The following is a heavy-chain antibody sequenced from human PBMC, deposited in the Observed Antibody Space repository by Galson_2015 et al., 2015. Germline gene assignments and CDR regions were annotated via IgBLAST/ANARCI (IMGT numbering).Heavy chain of an antibody. J-gene: IGHJ4*02. D-gene: IGHD7-27*01. Sequence: SLRLSCAASGFAFSSYTMSWVRQSPGKGLEWVSSNSGSSSHIYYADSVKGRFIISRDNARNSLSLQMNSLRAEDTAVYYCARQLGIGSGSTGCWGQGTLVTVSS. V-gene: IGHV3-21*01. CDR2: NSGSSSHI. CDR3: ARQLGIGSGSTGC. CDR1: GFAFSSYT.